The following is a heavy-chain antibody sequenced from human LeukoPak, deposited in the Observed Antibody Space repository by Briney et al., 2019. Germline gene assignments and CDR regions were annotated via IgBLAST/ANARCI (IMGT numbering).Heavy chain of an antibody. CDR1: GFTFSSYA. CDR3: ARDRSGGADY. Sequence: GRSLRLSCAASGFTFSSYAMHWVRQAPGKGLEWVAVISYDGSNKYYADSVKGRFTISRDNSKNTLYLQMNSLRAEDTAVYYCARDRSGGADYWGQGTLVTVSP. CDR2: ISYDGSNK. J-gene: IGHJ4*02. V-gene: IGHV3-30-3*01. D-gene: IGHD1-26*01.